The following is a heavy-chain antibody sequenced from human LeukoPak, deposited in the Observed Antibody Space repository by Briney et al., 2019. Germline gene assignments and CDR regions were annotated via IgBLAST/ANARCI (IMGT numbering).Heavy chain of an antibody. CDR1: GDSISSYY. Sequence: ASETLSLTCSVSGDSISSYYWSWIRQPAGKGLEWIGRIHFAGGASYNPSLKNRVTISVDTSKSQFSLKLMSVTAADTAIYYCARGIYSGSYRITAFDIWGQGTLVTVSS. J-gene: IGHJ3*02. CDR3: ARGIYSGSYRITAFDI. CDR2: IHFAGGA. D-gene: IGHD1-26*01. V-gene: IGHV4-4*07.